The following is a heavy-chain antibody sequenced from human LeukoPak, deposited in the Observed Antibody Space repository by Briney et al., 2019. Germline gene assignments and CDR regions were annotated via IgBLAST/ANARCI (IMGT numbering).Heavy chain of an antibody. D-gene: IGHD6-13*01. J-gene: IGHJ4*02. CDR2: ISSSSSSI. CDR3: ARGALLGIAAAEDFDY. CDR1: GFTFSSYN. V-gene: IGHV3-21*01. Sequence: GGSLRLSCAASGFTFSSYNMNWVRQAPGKGLEWVSSISSSSSSIYYADSVKGRFTISRDNAKNSLYLQMNSLRAEDTAVYYCARGALLGIAAAEDFDYWGQGTLVTVSS.